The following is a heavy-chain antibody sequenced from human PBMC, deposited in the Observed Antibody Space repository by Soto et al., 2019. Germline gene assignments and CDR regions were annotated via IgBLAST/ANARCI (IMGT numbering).Heavy chain of an antibody. J-gene: IGHJ4*02. V-gene: IGHV1-69*04. CDR1: GGTFSSYT. Sequence: SVKVSCKASGGTFSSYTISWVRQAPGQGLEWMGRIIPILGIANYAQKFQGRVTITADKSTSTAYMELSSLRSEDTAVYYCARDIRYYDILTGYSYYFDYWGQGTLVTVSS. D-gene: IGHD3-9*01. CDR3: ARDIRYYDILTGYSYYFDY. CDR2: IIPILGIA.